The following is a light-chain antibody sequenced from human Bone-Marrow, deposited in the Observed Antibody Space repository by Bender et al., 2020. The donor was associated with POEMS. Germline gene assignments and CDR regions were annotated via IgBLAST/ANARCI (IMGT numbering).Light chain of an antibody. V-gene: IGLV1-44*01. CDR1: SSNIGAHA. CDR3: CSKGDSHTWV. Sequence: QSVLTQPPSASGTPGQRVTISCSGGSSNIGAHAVNWYQHLPGTAPKLLIYSSHRRPSEVPDRFSGSKSGNTASLTISGLQAEDEADYFCCSKGDSHTWVCGGGTKLTVL. J-gene: IGLJ3*02. CDR2: SSH.